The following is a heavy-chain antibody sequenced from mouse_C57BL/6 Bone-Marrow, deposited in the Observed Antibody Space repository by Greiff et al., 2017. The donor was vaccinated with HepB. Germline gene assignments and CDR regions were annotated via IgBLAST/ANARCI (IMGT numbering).Heavy chain of an antibody. CDR3: ARSYYDSLYAMDY. J-gene: IGHJ4*01. CDR2: IYPRSGNT. V-gene: IGHV1-81*01. CDR1: GYTFTSYG. Sequence: LQESGAELARPGASVKLSCKASGYTFTSYGISWVKQRTGQGLEWIGEIYPRSGNTYYNEKFKGKATLTADKSSSTAYMELRSLTSEDSAVYFCARSYYDSLYAMDYWGQGTSVTVSS. D-gene: IGHD2-4*01.